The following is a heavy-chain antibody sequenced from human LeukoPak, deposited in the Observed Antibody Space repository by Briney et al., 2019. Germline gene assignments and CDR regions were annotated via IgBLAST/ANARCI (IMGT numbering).Heavy chain of an antibody. V-gene: IGHV4-34*01. Sequence: PSETLSLTCAVYGGSFSGYYWSWIRQPPGKGLEWIGEINHSGSTNYNPSLKSRVTISVDTSKNQFSLKLSSVTAADTAVYYCARGFYDFWSGYFPPAFDYWGQGTLVTVSS. CDR1: GGSFSGYY. CDR2: INHSGST. CDR3: ARGFYDFWSGYFPPAFDY. J-gene: IGHJ4*02. D-gene: IGHD3-3*01.